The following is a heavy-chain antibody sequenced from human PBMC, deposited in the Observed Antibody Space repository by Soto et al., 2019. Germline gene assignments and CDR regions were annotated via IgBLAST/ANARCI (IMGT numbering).Heavy chain of an antibody. CDR3: GRGRSGQIVVFY. CDR1: GYTFTGHY. J-gene: IGHJ4*02. V-gene: IGHV1-2*02. D-gene: IGHD1-26*01. CDR2: IGPESGAT. Sequence: ASVKVSCKASGYTFTGHYIHWVRQAPEQGPEWMGEIGPESGATRYAQKFQGRVTMTRDMSITTVYMELNNLSPDDTAVYYCGRGRSGQIVVFYWGQGTPVTVS.